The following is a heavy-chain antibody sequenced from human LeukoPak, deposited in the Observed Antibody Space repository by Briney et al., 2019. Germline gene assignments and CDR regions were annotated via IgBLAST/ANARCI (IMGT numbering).Heavy chain of an antibody. CDR3: ARGPYSSGSSADY. CDR1: GFTFSDYY. D-gene: IGHD6-19*01. V-gene: IGHV3-11*06. Sequence: GGSLRLSCAAPGFTFSDYYMSWIRQAPGKGLEWVSYISSSDTYTNYADSVKGRFTISRDNAKNSLYLQMNSLRAEDTAVYYCARGPYSSGSSADYWGQGTLVTVS. J-gene: IGHJ4*02. CDR2: ISSSDTYT.